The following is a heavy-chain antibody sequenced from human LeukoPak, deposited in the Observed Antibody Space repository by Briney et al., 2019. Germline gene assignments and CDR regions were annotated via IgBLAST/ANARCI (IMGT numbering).Heavy chain of an antibody. D-gene: IGHD6-19*01. J-gene: IGHJ4*02. V-gene: IGHV1-18*01. Sequence: GASVTVSCKASGYTFTSYGISWVRQAPGQGLEWTGWISAYNGNTNYAQKLQGRVTMTTDTSTSTAYMELRSLRSDDTAFYYCARDYSSGWYAFDYWGQGTLVTVSS. CDR2: ISAYNGNT. CDR1: GYTFTSYG. CDR3: ARDYSSGWYAFDY.